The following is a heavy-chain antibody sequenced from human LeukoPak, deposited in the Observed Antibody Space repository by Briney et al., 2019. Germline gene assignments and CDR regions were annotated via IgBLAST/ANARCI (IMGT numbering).Heavy chain of an antibody. V-gene: IGHV3-53*05. Sequence: GGSLRLSCAASGFTVSSNYMSWVRQAPGKGLEWVSVIYSGGSTYYADSVKGRFTISRDNSKNTLYLQMNSLRSEDTAVYYCARESVGAFRYYFDYWGQGTLVTVSS. CDR3: ARESVGAFRYYFDY. J-gene: IGHJ4*02. CDR2: IYSGGST. D-gene: IGHD3-10*01. CDR1: GFTVSSNY.